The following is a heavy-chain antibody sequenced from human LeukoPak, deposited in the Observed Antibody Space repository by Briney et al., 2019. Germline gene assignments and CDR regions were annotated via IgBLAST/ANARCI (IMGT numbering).Heavy chain of an antibody. V-gene: IGHV4-38-2*01. J-gene: IGHJ4*02. CDR3: ARWGREYYDILTRSYYFDY. CDR1: GYSISSGYY. D-gene: IGHD3-9*01. CDR2: IYHSGST. Sequence: PSETLSLTCAVSGYSISSGYYWGWIRPPPGKGLEWIGSIYHSGSTYYNPSLKSRVTISVDMSKNHFSLKLSSVTAADMAVYYCARWGREYYDILTRSYYFDYWGQGTLVTVSS.